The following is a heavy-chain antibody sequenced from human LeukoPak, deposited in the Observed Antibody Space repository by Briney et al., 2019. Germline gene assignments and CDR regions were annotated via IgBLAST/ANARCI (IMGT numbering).Heavy chain of an antibody. CDR3: AKDRYSSSWPYYYYYMDV. Sequence: GGTLRLSCAASGFTFSSYGMSWVRQAPGKGLEWVSAISGSGGSTYYADSVKGRFTISRDNSKNTLYLQMNSLRAEDTAVYYCAKDRYSSSWPYYYYYMDVWGKGTTVTISS. CDR1: GFTFSSYG. CDR2: ISGSGGST. D-gene: IGHD6-13*01. J-gene: IGHJ6*03. V-gene: IGHV3-23*01.